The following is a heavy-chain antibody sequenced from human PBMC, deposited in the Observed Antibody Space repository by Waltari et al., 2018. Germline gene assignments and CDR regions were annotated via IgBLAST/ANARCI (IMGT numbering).Heavy chain of an antibody. CDR1: GGPISSSSYY. D-gene: IGHD6-19*01. CDR3: ARHNRRGGQWLVLGYFDY. Sequence: QLQLQESGPGLVKPSETLSLTCTVPGGPISSSSYYWGWIRPPPGTGLGWIGSIYYSGSTYYNPSLKGRVTISVDTSKNQFSLKLSSVTAADTAVYYCARHNRRGGQWLVLGYFDYWGQGTLVTVSS. J-gene: IGHJ4*02. CDR2: IYYSGST. V-gene: IGHV4-39*01.